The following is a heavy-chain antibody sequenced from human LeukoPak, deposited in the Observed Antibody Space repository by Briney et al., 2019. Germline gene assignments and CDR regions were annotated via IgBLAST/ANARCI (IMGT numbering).Heavy chain of an antibody. V-gene: IGHV1-18*01. CDR1: YYTFTNYG. D-gene: IGHD1-1*01. J-gene: IGHJ6*03. CDR3: ARVLEITNYYYYMDV. CDR2: ISAYNGNT. Sequence: ASVKVSCKASYYTFTNYGITWVRQAPGQGLEWMGWISAYNGNTFYAQNLQGRVTMITDTSTSTAYMELRSLTSDDTAVYYCARVLEITNYYYYMDVWGKGTPVTASS.